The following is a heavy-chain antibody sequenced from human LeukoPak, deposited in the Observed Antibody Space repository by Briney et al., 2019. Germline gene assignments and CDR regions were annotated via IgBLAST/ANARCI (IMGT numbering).Heavy chain of an antibody. CDR2: ISGSGGST. CDR3: AKGDYVVVVAAATVDY. Sequence: QSGGSLRLSCAASGFTFSSYAMSWVRQAPGKGLEWVPAISGSGGSTYYADSVKGRFTISRDNSKNTLYLQMNSLRAEDTAVYYCAKGDYVVVVAAATVDYWGQGTLVTVSS. V-gene: IGHV3-23*01. D-gene: IGHD2-15*01. CDR1: GFTFSSYA. J-gene: IGHJ4*02.